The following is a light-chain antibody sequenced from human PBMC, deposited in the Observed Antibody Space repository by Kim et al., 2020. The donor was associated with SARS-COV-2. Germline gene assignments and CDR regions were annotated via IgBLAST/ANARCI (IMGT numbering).Light chain of an antibody. CDR2: DGL. CDR3: QQFASYPRT. J-gene: IGKJ2*01. V-gene: IGKV1-13*02. CDR1: QDFDRA. Sequence: GSMGDKVTSTCRESQDFDRAFAWYQHKPGRAPRLLIYDGLNLEEGVPSRFSASGSGTNFSLIISSLQPGDFATYYCQQFASYPRTFGQGTKVDIK.